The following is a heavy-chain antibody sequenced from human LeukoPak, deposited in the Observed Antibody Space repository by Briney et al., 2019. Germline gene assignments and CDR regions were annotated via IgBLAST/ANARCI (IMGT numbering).Heavy chain of an antibody. Sequence: SEALSLTCTVSGGSISSYYWSWIRQPAGKGLEWIGRIYSRGSTNYTPSLKSRVTMSVDTSKNQFSLKLSSVTAADTAVYYCARADSSGYYSFFDYWGQGTLVTVSS. CDR2: IYSRGST. CDR3: ARADSSGYYSFFDY. D-gene: IGHD3-22*01. V-gene: IGHV4-4*07. CDR1: GGSISSYY. J-gene: IGHJ4*02.